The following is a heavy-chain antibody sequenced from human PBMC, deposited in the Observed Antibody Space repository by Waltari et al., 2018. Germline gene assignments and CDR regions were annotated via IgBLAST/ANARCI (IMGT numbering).Heavy chain of an antibody. CDR2: ISYRWAT. CDR1: GGTITPNRHY. Sequence: QLHLQESGPGLVQPPETLSLTCSVSGGTITPNRHYCGWIRQPPGKGLEWTATISYRWATCTNPSLKSRVTISVDTFKIQFSLKLSSVTAADTAVYYCATYVGASIGTAAFDVWGQGTMVTVSS. J-gene: IGHJ3*01. D-gene: IGHD3-16*01. V-gene: IGHV4-39*01. CDR3: ATYVGASIGTAAFDV.